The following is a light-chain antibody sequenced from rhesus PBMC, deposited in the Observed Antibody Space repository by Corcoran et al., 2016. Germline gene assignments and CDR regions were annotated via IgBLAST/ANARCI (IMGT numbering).Light chain of an antibody. CDR1: QGISDY. V-gene: IGKV1-36*02. CDR3: LQGYSTPYS. J-gene: IGKJ2*01. CDR2: AAS. Sequence: DIQMTQSPSSLSASVGDRVTITCRASQGISDYLSWYQHKPRKASKRLTYAASSLESGVPSRFSGSGSWTDFTLTISSLQPGDLAAYYFLQGYSTPYSFGQGTKVEIK.